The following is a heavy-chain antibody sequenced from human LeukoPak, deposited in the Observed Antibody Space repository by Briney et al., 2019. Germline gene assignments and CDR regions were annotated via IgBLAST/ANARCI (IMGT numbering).Heavy chain of an antibody. CDR1: GYTFTSYD. CDR3: TRGDY. CDR2: MNPNSGNT. J-gene: IGHJ4*02. Sequence: GASVKVSCKASGYTFTSYDINWVRQATGQGLEWVGWMNPNSGNTGYSQKLQGRVTLTRNTSIRTAYMELSSLRSDDTAVYYCTRGDYWGQGTLVTVSS. V-gene: IGHV1-8*02.